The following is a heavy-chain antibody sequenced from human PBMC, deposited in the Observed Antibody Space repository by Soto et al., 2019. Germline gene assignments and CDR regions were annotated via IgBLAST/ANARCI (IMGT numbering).Heavy chain of an antibody. Sequence: SETLSLTCTVSGGSISSYYWSWIRQPPGKGLEWIGYIYYSGSTNYNPSLKSRVTISVDTSKNQFSLKLSSVTAADTAVYYCARQNFGSVYCSGGSCYSYWFDPWGQGTLVTVSS. CDR2: IYYSGST. CDR3: ARQNFGSVYCSGGSCYSYWFDP. D-gene: IGHD2-15*01. J-gene: IGHJ5*02. CDR1: GGSISSYY. V-gene: IGHV4-59*08.